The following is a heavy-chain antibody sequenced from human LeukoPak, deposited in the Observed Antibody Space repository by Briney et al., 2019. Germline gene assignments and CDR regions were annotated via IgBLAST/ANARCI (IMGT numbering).Heavy chain of an antibody. Sequence: PGGSLRLSCAASGSTVSSNYMSWVRQAPGKGLEWGSVIYSGGSTYYADSVKGRFTISRDKSKNTLHLQMNSLRVEDTAVYYCAKDSGYDFFVDYFDYWGQGTLVTVSS. CDR1: GSTVSSNY. J-gene: IGHJ4*02. CDR3: AKDSGYDFFVDYFDY. CDR2: IYSGGST. D-gene: IGHD5-12*01. V-gene: IGHV3-53*01.